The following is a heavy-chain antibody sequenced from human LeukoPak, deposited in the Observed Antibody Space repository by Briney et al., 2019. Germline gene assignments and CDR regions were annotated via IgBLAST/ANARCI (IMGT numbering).Heavy chain of an antibody. CDR1: GFTFSDYA. J-gene: IGHJ6*03. D-gene: IGHD3-10*01. CDR3: AKGWSFGDLIDYFYYMDV. Sequence: PGGSVKLSCEASGFTFSDYAMNWVRQAPGKGLEGVSAISGSAETTYYADSMKGRFTISRDNSKNTLYLQMSSLRAEDTAVYHCAKGWSFGDLIDYFYYMDVWGKGTTVTVSS. V-gene: IGHV3-23*01. CDR2: ISGSAETT.